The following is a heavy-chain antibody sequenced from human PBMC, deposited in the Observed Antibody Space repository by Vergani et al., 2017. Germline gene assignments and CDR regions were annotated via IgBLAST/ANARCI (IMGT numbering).Heavy chain of an antibody. V-gene: IGHV3-21*01. CDR1: GFTFSSYS. CDR3: AAGADYDFWRGYPIIYGMDV. CDR2: ISSSSSYI. J-gene: IGHJ6*02. Sequence: EVQLVESGGGLVKPGGSLRLSCAASGFTFSSYSMNWVRQAPGQGLGWVSSISSSSSYIYYADSVKGRFTISRDNAENSLYLQMNSLRAEDTAVYYCAAGADYDFWRGYPIIYGMDVWGQGTTVTVSS. D-gene: IGHD3-3*01.